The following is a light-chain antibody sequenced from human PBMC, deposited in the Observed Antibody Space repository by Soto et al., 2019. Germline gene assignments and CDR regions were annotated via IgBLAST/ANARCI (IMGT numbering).Light chain of an antibody. Sequence: DIQMTQSPSPLSGSVGDRVTITCRASQTISSWLAWYQQQPGKAPKLLIYKASTLKSGVPSRFSGSGSGTEFTLTISSLQPDDFATYYCQHYNSYSEAFGQGTKVDIK. V-gene: IGKV1-5*03. CDR1: QTISSW. J-gene: IGKJ1*01. CDR3: QHYNSYSEA. CDR2: KAS.